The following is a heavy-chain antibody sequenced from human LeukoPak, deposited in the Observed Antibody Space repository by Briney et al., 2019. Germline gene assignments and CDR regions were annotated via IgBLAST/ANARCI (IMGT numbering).Heavy chain of an antibody. Sequence: SESLSLTCAVAGYSISSGYYWAWIRQPPGKGLEWIGGIYHSGSTYHNPSLKSRATISVDTSKNQFSLKLSSVTAADTAVYYCARVDSSSGPSFDYWGQGTLVTVS. J-gene: IGHJ4*02. CDR1: GYSISSGYY. CDR3: ARVDSSSGPSFDY. V-gene: IGHV4-38-2*01. CDR2: IYHSGST. D-gene: IGHD6-13*01.